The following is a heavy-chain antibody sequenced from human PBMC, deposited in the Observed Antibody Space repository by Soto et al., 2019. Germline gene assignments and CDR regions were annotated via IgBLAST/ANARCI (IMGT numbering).Heavy chain of an antibody. CDR1: GYTLTELS. CDR3: ATGPIAAAGTGYYYYMDV. Sequence: ASVKVSCKVSGYTLTELSMHWVRQAPGKGLEWMGGFDPEDGETIYVQKFQGRVTMTEDTSTDTTYMELSSLRSEDTAVYYRATGPIAAAGTGYYYYMDVWGKGTTVTVSS. CDR2: FDPEDGET. V-gene: IGHV1-24*01. D-gene: IGHD6-13*01. J-gene: IGHJ6*03.